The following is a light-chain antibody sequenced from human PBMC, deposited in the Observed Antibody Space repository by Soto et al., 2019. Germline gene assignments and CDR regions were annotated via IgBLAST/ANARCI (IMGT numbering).Light chain of an antibody. CDR1: QSVSSY. CDR3: LQRRNWPFT. Sequence: ETVLTQSPATLSLSPGERATLSCRASQSVSSYLGWYQQKPGQAPRLLIYDASNRATGIPARFSGSGSGTDFTLTISSLEPEDFAVYYCLQRRNWPFTFGQGTRLEIK. J-gene: IGKJ5*01. CDR2: DAS. V-gene: IGKV3-11*01.